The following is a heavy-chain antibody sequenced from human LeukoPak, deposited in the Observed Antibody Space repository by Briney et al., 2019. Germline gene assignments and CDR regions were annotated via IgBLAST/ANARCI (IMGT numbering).Heavy chain of an antibody. Sequence: SETLSLTCTVSGGSIISSSYYWDWIRQPPGKGLEWIGSIYYSGSTNYNPSLKSRVTISVDTSKNQFSLKLSSVTAADTAVYYCARVVADYYGSGSYPYWFDPWGQGTLVTVSS. CDR1: GGSIISSSYY. J-gene: IGHJ5*02. CDR3: ARVVADYYGSGSYPYWFDP. D-gene: IGHD3-10*01. V-gene: IGHV4-39*07. CDR2: IYYSGST.